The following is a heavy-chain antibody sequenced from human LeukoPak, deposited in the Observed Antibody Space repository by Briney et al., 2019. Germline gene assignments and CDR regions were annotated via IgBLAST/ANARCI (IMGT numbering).Heavy chain of an antibody. CDR2: IDTDGSST. CDR1: GFTFSSYW. D-gene: IGHD1-26*01. J-gene: IGHJ4*02. V-gene: IGHV3-74*03. CDR3: VRDAPEWEIPSDY. Sequence: GGSLRLSCTASGFTFSSYWMHWVRQVPGKGLVWVSHIDTDGSSTKVADSVKGRFTISRDNAKNTLYLQMNGLRAEDTAVYYCVRDAPEWEIPSDYWGQGTLVAVSS.